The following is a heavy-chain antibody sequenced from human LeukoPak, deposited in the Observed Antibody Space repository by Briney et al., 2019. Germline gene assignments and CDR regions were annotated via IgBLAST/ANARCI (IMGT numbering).Heavy chain of an antibody. CDR3: AEGTAAAGTYYYYMDV. CDR1: GGTFSSYA. J-gene: IGHJ6*03. Sequence: SAKVPCKASGGTFSSYAISWVRQAPGQGLEWMGGIIPIFGTANYAQKFQGRVTITADESTSTAYMELSSLRSEDTAVYYCAEGTAAAGTYYYYMDVWGKGTTVTISS. D-gene: IGHD6-13*01. CDR2: IIPIFGTA. V-gene: IGHV1-69*01.